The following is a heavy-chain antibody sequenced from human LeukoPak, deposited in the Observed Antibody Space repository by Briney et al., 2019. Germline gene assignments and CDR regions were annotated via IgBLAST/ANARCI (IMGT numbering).Heavy chain of an antibody. CDR3: ARARFTDRWQWLGSDYYYYYMDV. D-gene: IGHD6-19*01. CDR1: GFTFSSYG. J-gene: IGHJ6*03. Sequence: AGGPLRLSCAASGFTFSSYGMSWVRQAPGKGLEWVANIKQDGSEKYYVDSVKGRFTISRDNAKNSLYLQMSSLRAEDTAVYYCARARFTDRWQWLGSDYYYYYMDVWGKGTTVTISS. V-gene: IGHV3-7*01. CDR2: IKQDGSEK.